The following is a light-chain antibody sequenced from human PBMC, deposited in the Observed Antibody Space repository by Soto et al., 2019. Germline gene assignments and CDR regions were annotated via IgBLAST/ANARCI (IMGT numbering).Light chain of an antibody. V-gene: IGLV2-8*01. CDR3: SSYAGSNNFVA. CDR1: SSDVGGYNY. Sequence: SALTQPPSASGSPGQSVTISCTGTSSDVGGYNYVSWYQQHPGKAPKLMIYEVNKRPSGVPDRFSGSKSGNTASLTVSGLQAEDEAGYYCSSYAGSNNFVAFGGGTKLTVL. J-gene: IGLJ2*01. CDR2: EVN.